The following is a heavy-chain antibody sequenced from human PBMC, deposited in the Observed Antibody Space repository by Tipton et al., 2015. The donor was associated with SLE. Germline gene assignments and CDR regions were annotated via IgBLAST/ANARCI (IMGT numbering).Heavy chain of an antibody. CDR2: VYSDGRA. CDR1: GFRFSSYA. CDR3: AKDRYYASGSSFFDY. V-gene: IGHV3-23*03. D-gene: IGHD3-10*01. J-gene: IGHJ4*02. Sequence: GSLRLSCTASGFRFSSYAMNWVRQAPGKGLEWVSVVYSDGRAYYADSVEGRFTISRDNSKNTVYLQMNSLRSEDTAVYFCAKDRYYASGSSFFDYWGQGTLVTVSS.